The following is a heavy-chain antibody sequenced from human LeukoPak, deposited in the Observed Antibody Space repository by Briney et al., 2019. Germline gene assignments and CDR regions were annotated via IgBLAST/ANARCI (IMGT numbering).Heavy chain of an antibody. Sequence: GESLKISCKGSGYSSTSSWIGWVRQTPGKGLDWMGIIYLGDSDTRYSPSFQGQVTISADKSISTAYLQWSSLKASDTAMYYCARQGGSYIDYWGQGTLVTVSS. D-gene: IGHD1-26*01. CDR3: ARQGGSYIDY. V-gene: IGHV5-51*01. CDR1: GYSSTSSW. J-gene: IGHJ4*02. CDR2: IYLGDSDT.